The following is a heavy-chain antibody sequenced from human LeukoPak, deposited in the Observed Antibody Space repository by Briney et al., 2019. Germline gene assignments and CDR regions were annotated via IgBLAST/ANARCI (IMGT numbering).Heavy chain of an antibody. V-gene: IGHV3-20*04. CDR1: GFTFDDYG. Sequence: GGTLSLSCAASGFTFDDYGMSWVRQAPGKGLEWVSGINWNGGSTGYADSVKGRFTISRDNAKNSLYLQMNSLRAEDTALYYCARDGRDYGDYNAFDIWGQGTMVTVSS. CDR2: INWNGGST. J-gene: IGHJ3*02. D-gene: IGHD4-17*01. CDR3: ARDGRDYGDYNAFDI.